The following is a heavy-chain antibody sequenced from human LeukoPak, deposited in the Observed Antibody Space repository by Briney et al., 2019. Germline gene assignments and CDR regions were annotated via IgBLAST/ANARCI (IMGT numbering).Heavy chain of an antibody. D-gene: IGHD6-13*01. Sequence: SETLSLTCTVSGGSISSYYWSWIRQPPGKGLEWIGEINHSGSTNYNPSLKSRVTISVDTSKNQFSLKLSSVTAADTAVYYCATRPDIAAAGPGWFDPWGQGTLVTVSS. CDR2: INHSGST. CDR3: ATRPDIAAAGPGWFDP. V-gene: IGHV4-34*01. J-gene: IGHJ5*02. CDR1: GGSISSYY.